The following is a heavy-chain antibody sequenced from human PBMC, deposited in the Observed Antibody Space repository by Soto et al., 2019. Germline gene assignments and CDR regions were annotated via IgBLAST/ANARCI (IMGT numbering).Heavy chain of an antibody. CDR3: ARGSVVAATFFDY. V-gene: IGHV4-31*03. D-gene: IGHD2-15*01. CDR2: IYYSGST. J-gene: IGHJ4*02. CDR1: GGSISSGGYY. Sequence: QVQLQESGPGLVKPSQTLSLTCTVSGGSISSGGYYWSWIRQHPGKGLEWIGYIYYSGSTYYNPSLNIRVTISVDTSKNQFSLKLSSVTAADTAVYYCARGSVVAATFFDYWGQGTLVTVSS.